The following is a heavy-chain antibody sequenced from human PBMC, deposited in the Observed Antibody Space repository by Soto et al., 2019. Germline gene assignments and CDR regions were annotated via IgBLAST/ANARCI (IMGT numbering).Heavy chain of an antibody. V-gene: IGHV3-21*01. CDR3: ARDRQLVQDWFEP. CDR1: GFTFSSYN. J-gene: IGHJ5*02. Sequence: GGSLRLSCAAAGFTFSSYNMNWVRQFSGKGLEWLSLITQNSEYIFYADSVKGRFTMSRDDAKNSVYLQMDSLRLDDTAIYYCARDRQLVQDWFEPWGQGTLVTVSS. CDR2: ITQNSEYI. D-gene: IGHD6-13*01.